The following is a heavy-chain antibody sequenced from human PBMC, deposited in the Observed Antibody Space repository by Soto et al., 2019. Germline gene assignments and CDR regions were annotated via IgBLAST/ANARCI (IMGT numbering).Heavy chain of an antibody. D-gene: IGHD3-3*01. CDR2: ITDVGDPT. CDR1: GFTFGTYA. J-gene: IGHJ4*02. Sequence: GESLKISCAASGFTFGTYAMNWVRQAPGKGLEWVSTITDVGDPTYYADSVKGRFTISRDNSKNTLYLQMNSLRAEDTAVYYCAARLRFLEWFSSFDYWGQGTLVTVSS. V-gene: IGHV3-23*01. CDR3: AARLRFLEWFSSFDY.